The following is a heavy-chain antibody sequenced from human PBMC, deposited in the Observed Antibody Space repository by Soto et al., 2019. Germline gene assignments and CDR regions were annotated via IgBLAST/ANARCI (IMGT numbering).Heavy chain of an antibody. CDR2: IIPIFGTA. V-gene: IGHV1-69*13. CDR3: ARWQTVVVPAAPSNYYYYYGMDV. J-gene: IGHJ6*02. Sequence: ASVKVSCKASGGTFSSYAISWVRQAPGQGLEWMGGIIPIFGTANYAQKFQGRVTITADESTSTAYMELSSLRSEDTAVYYCARWQTVVVPAAPSNYYYYYGMDVWGQGTTVTVSS. D-gene: IGHD2-2*01. CDR1: GGTFSSYA.